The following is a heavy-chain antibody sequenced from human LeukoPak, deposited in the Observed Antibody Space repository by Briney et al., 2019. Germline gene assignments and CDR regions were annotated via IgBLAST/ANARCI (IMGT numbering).Heavy chain of an antibody. V-gene: IGHV3-7*01. CDR2: IKQDGSEK. J-gene: IGHJ1*01. D-gene: IGHD3-9*01. CDR3: ARDSEYYDILTGLAGYFQH. Sequence: GGSLRLSCAASGFTFSSYWMSWVRQAPGKGLEWVANIKQDGSEKYYVDSVKGRFTISRDNAKNSLYLQMNSLRAEDTAVYYCARDSEYYDILTGLAGYFQHWGQGTLVTVSS. CDR1: GFTFSSYW.